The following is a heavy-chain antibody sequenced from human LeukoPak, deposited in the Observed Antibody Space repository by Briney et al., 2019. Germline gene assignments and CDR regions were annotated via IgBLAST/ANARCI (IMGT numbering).Heavy chain of an antibody. CDR3: TRGRAASD. J-gene: IGHJ4*02. V-gene: IGHV1-8*01. D-gene: IGHD6-25*01. CDR2: VSPDSGDT. CDR1: GYTFTNND. Sequence: AASVKVSCKASGYTFTNNDINWVRQATGQGIEWMGWVSPDSGDTGYAPNFRGRVTMTTDTSINTAYMELTSLTSEDTAIYYCTRGRAASDWGQGTLVTVSS.